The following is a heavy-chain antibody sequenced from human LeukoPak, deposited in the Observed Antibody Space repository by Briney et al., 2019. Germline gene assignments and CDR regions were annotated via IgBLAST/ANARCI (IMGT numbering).Heavy chain of an antibody. CDR3: ARARLAVAGTWYFDY. Sequence: SVKVSCKASGGTFSSYAISWVRQAPGQGLEWMGGIIPIFGTANYAQKFQGRVTITTDESTSTAYMELSSLRSEDTAVYYCARARLAVAGTWYFDYWGQGILVTVSS. D-gene: IGHD6-19*01. V-gene: IGHV1-69*05. CDR2: IIPIFGTA. CDR1: GGTFSSYA. J-gene: IGHJ4*02.